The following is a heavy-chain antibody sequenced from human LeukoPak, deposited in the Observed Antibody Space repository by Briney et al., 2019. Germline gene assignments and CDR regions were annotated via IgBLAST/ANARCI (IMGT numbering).Heavy chain of an antibody. Sequence: YPGGSLRLSCAASGFTFSSHAMSWIRQAPGKGLEWVSAISDTGGSTYYADSVKGRFTISRDNSKNTLYLQMDSLRAEDTAVYYCARVRDVYGQFDYWGQGTLVTVSS. CDR1: GFTFSSHA. CDR2: ISDTGGST. J-gene: IGHJ4*02. V-gene: IGHV3-23*01. CDR3: ARVRDVYGQFDY. D-gene: IGHD5/OR15-5a*01.